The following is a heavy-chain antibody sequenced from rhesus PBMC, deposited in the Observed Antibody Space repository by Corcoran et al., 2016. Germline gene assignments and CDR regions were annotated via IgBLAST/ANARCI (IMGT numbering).Heavy chain of an antibody. CDR3: TRLVGSGDY. D-gene: IGHD2-39*02. V-gene: IGHV3-136*01. Sequence: EVQLVESGGVLVQPGGSETLSCAASGYLFSSYDMLWVRWAPGKGLEWVSYISYTGKTIYYADSVKGRFTISRDNAKNSLSLQMSSLRAEDTAVYYCTRLVGSGDYWGQGVLVTVSS. CDR1: GYLFSSYD. J-gene: IGHJ4*01. CDR2: ISYTGKTI.